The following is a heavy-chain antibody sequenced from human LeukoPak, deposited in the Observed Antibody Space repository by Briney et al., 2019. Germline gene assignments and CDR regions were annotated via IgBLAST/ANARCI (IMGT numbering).Heavy chain of an antibody. J-gene: IGHJ4*02. D-gene: IGHD5-12*01. CDR1: GYSISSGYY. CDR3: VSGYVAAPPSY. Sequence: SETLSLTCAVSGYSISSGYYWGWIRQPPGKGLEWIGSIYHSGSTYYNPSLKSRVTISVDTSKNQFSLKLSSVTAADTAVYYCVSGYVAAPPSYWGQGTLVTVSS. V-gene: IGHV4-38-2*01. CDR2: IYHSGST.